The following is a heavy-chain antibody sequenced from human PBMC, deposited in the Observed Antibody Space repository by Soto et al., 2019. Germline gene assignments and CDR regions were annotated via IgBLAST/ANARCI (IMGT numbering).Heavy chain of an antibody. Sequence: EVELLESGGTLVQPGGSLRPSCSAPGFSFAGYPMGGFGQAPGKGLGGIGPISSSERSSITYYIEAVKGRFTISRDDSNNLLFLEMKNMRTEDTALYYCTRDGPIRGLLELHVKYSDYWGRGTHVAVSS. D-gene: IGHD1-7*01. V-gene: IGHV3-23*01. CDR3: TRDGPIRGLLELHVKYSDY. CDR2: ISSSERSSIT. CDR1: GFSFAGYP. J-gene: IGHJ4*02.